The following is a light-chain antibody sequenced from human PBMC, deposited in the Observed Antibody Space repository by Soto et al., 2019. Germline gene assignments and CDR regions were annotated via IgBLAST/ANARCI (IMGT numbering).Light chain of an antibody. CDR1: SSNIGGNT. CDR2: GNN. J-gene: IGLJ3*02. V-gene: IGLV1-40*01. CDR3: QSYDSALSGSNWV. Sequence: QSALTQPPSLSGTPGQRVTISCSGSSSNIGGNTVHWYQHLPGTAPKLLIYGNNNRPSGVPDRFSGSKSGTSASLAITGLQADDEADYYCQSYDSALSGSNWVFGGGTKLTVL.